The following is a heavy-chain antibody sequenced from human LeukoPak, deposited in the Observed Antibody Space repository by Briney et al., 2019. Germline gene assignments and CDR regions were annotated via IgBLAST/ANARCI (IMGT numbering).Heavy chain of an antibody. Sequence: ASVKVSCKASGYTFTSYAMHWVRQAPGQRLGWMGWINAGNGNTKYSQKFQGRVTMTRDTSTSTVYMELSSLRSEDTAVYYCARSPSRHYGYFDYWGQGTLVTVSS. V-gene: IGHV1-3*01. CDR1: GYTFTSYA. CDR2: INAGNGNT. J-gene: IGHJ4*02. CDR3: ARSPSRHYGYFDY. D-gene: IGHD4-17*01.